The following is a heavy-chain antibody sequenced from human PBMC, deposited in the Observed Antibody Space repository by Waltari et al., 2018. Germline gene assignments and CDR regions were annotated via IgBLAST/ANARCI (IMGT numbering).Heavy chain of an antibody. CDR1: GGSFSGYY. CDR2: INHSGST. D-gene: IGHD3-22*01. CDR3: AQERREGGDYYDSSGYYYY. J-gene: IGHJ4*02. V-gene: IGHV4-34*01. Sequence: QVQLQQWGAGLLKPSEPLSLTCAVYGGSFSGYYWRWIRQPPGKGLEGIGEINHSGSTNYNPSLKSRVTISVDTSKNQFSLKLSSVTAADTAVYYCAQERREGGDYYDSSGYYYYWGQGTLVTVSS.